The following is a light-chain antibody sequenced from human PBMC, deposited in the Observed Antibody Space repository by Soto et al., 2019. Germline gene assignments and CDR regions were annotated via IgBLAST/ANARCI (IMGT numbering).Light chain of an antibody. J-gene: IGKJ3*01. CDR1: QSVSSN. CDR3: QQYNNWPQT. V-gene: IGKV3-15*01. Sequence: EIVMTQSPATLSVSPGERATLSCRASQSVSSNLAWYQQKPGQAPRLLISGPSTRATCIPARFSGSGSGTEFTLTISSLQSEDFAVYYCQQYNNWPQTFGPGTKVDIK. CDR2: GPS.